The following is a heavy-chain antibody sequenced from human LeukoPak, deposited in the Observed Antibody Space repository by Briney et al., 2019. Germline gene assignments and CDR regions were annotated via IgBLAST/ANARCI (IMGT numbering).Heavy chain of an antibody. CDR3: MTTVTTLLFKDAFDI. CDR2: IKQDGSEK. Sequence: GGSLRLSCAASGFTFSSYWMSWVRQAPGKGQEWVANIKQDGSEKYYVDSVKGRFTISRDNAKNSLYLQMNSLRAEGTAVYYCMTTVTTLLFKDAFDIWGQGTMVTVSS. D-gene: IGHD4-17*01. J-gene: IGHJ3*02. V-gene: IGHV3-7*01. CDR1: GFTFSSYW.